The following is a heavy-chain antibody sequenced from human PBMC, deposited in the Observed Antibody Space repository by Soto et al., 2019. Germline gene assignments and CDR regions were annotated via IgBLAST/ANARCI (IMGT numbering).Heavy chain of an antibody. CDR2: ISYDGSNK. D-gene: IGHD6-13*01. CDR1: GFTFSSYA. J-gene: IGHJ4*02. CDR3: ASPHGYYYDY. Sequence: QVQLVESGGGVVQPGRSLRLSCAASGFTFSSYAMHWDRQAPGKGLEWVAVISYDGSNKYYADSVKGRFTISRDNSKNTLYLQMNILRAEDTAVYYCASPHGYYYDYWGQGTLVTVSS. V-gene: IGHV3-30-3*01.